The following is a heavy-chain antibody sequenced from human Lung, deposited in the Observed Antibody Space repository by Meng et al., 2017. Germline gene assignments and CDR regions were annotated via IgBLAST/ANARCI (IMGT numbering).Heavy chain of an antibody. CDR1: GGSISSGDYF. J-gene: IGHJ5*02. CDR2: ISSSGST. Sequence: QVQLRESGPGLVKPSQTPSHTCTVSGGSISSGDYFWIWIRQPPGEGLEWIGYISSSGSTYYNPSLKSRLTISLDTSKNQFSLTLNSVTAADTAVYYCARVIGDCTTCYKGWFDPWGQGTLVTVSS. CDR3: ARVIGDCTTCYKGWFDP. V-gene: IGHV4-30-4*01. D-gene: IGHD2-2*02.